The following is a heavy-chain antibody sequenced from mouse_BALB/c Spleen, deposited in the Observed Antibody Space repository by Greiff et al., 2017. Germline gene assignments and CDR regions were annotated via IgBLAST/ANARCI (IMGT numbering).Heavy chain of an antibody. V-gene: IGHV2-9*02. CDR3: ARAGAFITTATGAMDY. D-gene: IGHD1-2*01. CDR2: IWAGGST. J-gene: IGHJ4*01. CDR1: GFSLTSYG. Sequence: VKVVESGPGLVAPSQSLSITCTVSGFSLTSYGVHWVRQPPGKGLEWLGVIWAGGSTNYNSALMSRLSISKDNSKSQVFLKMNSLQTDDTAMYYCARAGAFITTATGAMDYWGQGTSVTVSS.